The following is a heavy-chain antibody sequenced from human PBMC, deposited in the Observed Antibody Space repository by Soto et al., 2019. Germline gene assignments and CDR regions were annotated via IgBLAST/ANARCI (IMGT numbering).Heavy chain of an antibody. V-gene: IGHV3-11*01. D-gene: IGHD2-8*01. CDR1: GFTCSDYY. Sequence: QVQLVESGGGLFKPGGSLRLSCAASGFTCSDYYMSWIRQAPGKGLEWVSYISSRRSTIFYANSVKGRFTISRDNVKNSLYLQMNRLRDEDTAVYYCASGTNGAFFVYWGQGILVTVSS. J-gene: IGHJ4*02. CDR2: ISSRRSTI. CDR3: ASGTNGAFFVY.